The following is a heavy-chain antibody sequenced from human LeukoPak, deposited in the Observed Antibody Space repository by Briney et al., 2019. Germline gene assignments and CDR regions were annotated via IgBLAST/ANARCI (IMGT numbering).Heavy chain of an antibody. CDR3: ARHSLVLRGYWYFDL. Sequence: SETLSLTCNVSGGSISSYYWTWIRQPPGKGLEWIGYIYYTGSTNYNPSLKSRLTISVDTSKNQFSLKLSSVTAADTAVYYCARHSLVLRGYWYFDLWGRGTLVTVSS. D-gene: IGHD2-21*01. V-gene: IGHV4-59*08. CDR1: GGSISSYY. J-gene: IGHJ2*01. CDR2: IYYTGST.